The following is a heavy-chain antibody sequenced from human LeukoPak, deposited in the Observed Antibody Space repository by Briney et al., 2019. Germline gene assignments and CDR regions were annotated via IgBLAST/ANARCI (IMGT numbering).Heavy chain of an antibody. D-gene: IGHD1-26*01. CDR2: ISYDGSNK. Sequence: GGSLRLSCAASGFTFSSYAMHWVRQAPGKGLEWVAVISYDGSNKYYTDSVKGRFTFSRDNSKNTLYLQMNSLRAEDTAVYYCAREDSYSGTYSFDYWGQGTLVTVSS. CDR1: GFTFSSYA. V-gene: IGHV3-30-3*01. J-gene: IGHJ4*02. CDR3: AREDSYSGTYSFDY.